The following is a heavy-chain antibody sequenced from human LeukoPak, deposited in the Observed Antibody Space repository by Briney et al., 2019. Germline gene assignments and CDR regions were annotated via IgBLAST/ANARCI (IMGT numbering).Heavy chain of an antibody. CDR3: AIHSGSYYGYYFDY. J-gene: IGHJ4*02. D-gene: IGHD1-26*01. CDR2: INPNSGGT. CDR1: GYTFTGYY. V-gene: IGHV1-2*06. Sequence: GASVKVSCKASGYTFTGYYMHWVRQAPGQGLEWIGRINPNSGGTNYAQKFQGRVTMTRDTSISTAYMELSRLRSDDTAVYYCAIHSGSYYGYYFDYWGQGTLVTVSS.